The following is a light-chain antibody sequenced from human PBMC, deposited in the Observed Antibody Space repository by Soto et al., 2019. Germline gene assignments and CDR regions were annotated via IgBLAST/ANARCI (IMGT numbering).Light chain of an antibody. CDR3: QHYNSYPIT. CDR2: KAS. Sequence: DIQMTQSPSTLSASVGDRVTITCRASQSISSWLAWYQQKPGKAPKLLIYKASSLESGVPSRFSGSGSGTELTLTISSLQPDDFATYYCQHYNSYPITFGQGTRLEIK. J-gene: IGKJ5*01. V-gene: IGKV1-5*03. CDR1: QSISSW.